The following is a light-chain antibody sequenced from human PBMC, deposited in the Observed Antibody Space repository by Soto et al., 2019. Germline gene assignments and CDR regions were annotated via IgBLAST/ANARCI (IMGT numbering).Light chain of an antibody. V-gene: IGLV2-14*01. CDR3: SSFAGSSTLYV. J-gene: IGLJ1*01. Sequence: QSALTQPASVSGSPGLSITISCTGASSDVGGYNYVSWYQQHPSKAPKLMIYDVSNRPSGISNRFSGSKSGNTASLTISGLQAEDEADYYCSSFAGSSTLYVFGTGTKLTVL. CDR1: SSDVGGYNY. CDR2: DVS.